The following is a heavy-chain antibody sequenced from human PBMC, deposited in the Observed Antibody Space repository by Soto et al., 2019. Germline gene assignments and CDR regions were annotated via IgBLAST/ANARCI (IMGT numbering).Heavy chain of an antibody. D-gene: IGHD2-15*01. CDR2: IILNFGTA. CDR1: GGAFSSYA. V-gene: IGHV1-69*01. CDR3: AREGGYCSGGSCASPNCFDP. J-gene: IGHJ5*02. Sequence: QVQLVQSGAEVKKPGSSVKVSCKASGGAFSSYAISWVRQAPGQGLEWMGGIILNFGTANYAQKFQGRVTITADESTNTDYMELSSLRSEDTGVYYCAREGGYCSGGSCASPNCFDPWGQGTLVNVSS.